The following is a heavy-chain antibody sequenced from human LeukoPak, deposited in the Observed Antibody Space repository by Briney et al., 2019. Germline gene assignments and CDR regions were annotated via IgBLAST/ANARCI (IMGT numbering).Heavy chain of an antibody. Sequence: PSETLSLTCTVSGGSISSHFWSWIRQPPGKGLEWIAYVHYTGSTNYNPSLKSRVTISMDTSKHQSSLRLRSVTAADTAVYYCARVERYNGDYGWFDPWGQGTLVTVSS. V-gene: IGHV4-59*11. J-gene: IGHJ5*02. D-gene: IGHD4-17*01. CDR1: GGSISSHF. CDR3: ARVERYNGDYGWFDP. CDR2: VHYTGST.